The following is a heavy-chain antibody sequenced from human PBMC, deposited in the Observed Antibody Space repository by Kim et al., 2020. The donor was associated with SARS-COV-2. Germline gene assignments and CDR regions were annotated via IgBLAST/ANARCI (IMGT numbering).Heavy chain of an antibody. J-gene: IGHJ4*02. V-gene: IGHV1-18*01. CDR2: ISTYNGNT. CDR3: ARDRQGGY. CDR1: GSPFTPSG. Sequence: ASVKVSCPASGSPFTPSGIRWLRHAPGQGLEWMGWISTYNGNTNFSQTFPGRVTMTTDTSTTTAYMELRSLRSDDTALYYCARDRQGGYWGQGTLVTVS. D-gene: IGHD3-16*01.